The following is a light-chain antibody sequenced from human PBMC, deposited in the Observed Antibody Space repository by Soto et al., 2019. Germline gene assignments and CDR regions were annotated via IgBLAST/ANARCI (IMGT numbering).Light chain of an antibody. J-gene: IGKJ5*01. V-gene: IGKV3D-20*02. CDR3: QQRSNWSIS. Sequence: EIVLTQPPRTLSLSPGERSTLSLRASQTVSSNYLAWYQQRPGQAPRLLIFATSRRATDIPDRFSGSGSGTDFTLAIRRLEPEDFAVYYCQQRSNWSISFGQGTRLEIK. CDR2: ATS. CDR1: QTVSSNY.